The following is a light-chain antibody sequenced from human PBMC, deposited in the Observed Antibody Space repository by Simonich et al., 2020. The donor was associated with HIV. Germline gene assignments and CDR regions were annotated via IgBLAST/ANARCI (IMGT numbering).Light chain of an antibody. CDR2: DVS. J-gene: IGLJ3*02. V-gene: IGLV2-23*02. Sequence: QSALTQPASVSGSPGQSITISCTGTSSDVGGYNYVSWYQQHPGKAPKLMIYDVSKRPSGVSNRSSGSKSGNTASLTISGLQAEDEADYYCCSYAGSSTLVFGGGTKLTVL. CDR3: CSYAGSSTLV. CDR1: SSDVGGYNY.